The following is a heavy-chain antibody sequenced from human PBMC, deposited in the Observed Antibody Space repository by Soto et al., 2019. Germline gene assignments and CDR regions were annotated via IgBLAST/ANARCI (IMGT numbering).Heavy chain of an antibody. Sequence: GGSLRLSCAASGFTFSSYAMHWVRQAPGKGLEWVAVISYDGSNKYYADSVKGRFTISRDNSKNTLYLQMNSLRAEDTAVYYCARGRIAAAGLYYYYYGMDVWGQGTTVTVSS. CDR3: ARGRIAAAGLYYYYYGMDV. J-gene: IGHJ6*02. CDR1: GFTFSSYA. V-gene: IGHV3-30-3*01. CDR2: ISYDGSNK. D-gene: IGHD6-13*01.